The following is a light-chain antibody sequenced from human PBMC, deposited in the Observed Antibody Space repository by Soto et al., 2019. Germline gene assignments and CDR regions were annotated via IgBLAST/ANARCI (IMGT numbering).Light chain of an antibody. J-gene: IGKJ1*01. CDR2: LGS. V-gene: IGKV2-28*01. CDR1: QSLLHSNGYNY. CDR3: MQALQTRT. Sequence: DIVMTQSPLSLPVTPGEPASISCRSSQSLLHSNGYNYLDWYLQKPGQSPQLLIYLGSYRASGVPDRFSGSGSGTDFTLTISRVEAEDVGVYYCMQALQTRTFGQGTKVEI.